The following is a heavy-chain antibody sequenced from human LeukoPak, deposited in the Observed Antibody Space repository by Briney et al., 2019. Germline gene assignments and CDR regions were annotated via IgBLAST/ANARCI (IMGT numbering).Heavy chain of an antibody. CDR2: INHSGRT. D-gene: IGHD3-9*01. V-gene: IGHV4-34*01. CDR1: GGSFSGYY. Sequence: SETLSLTCAVYGGSFSGYYWSWIRQPPGKGLEWIGEINHSGRTNYNPSLKSRVTISVDTSKHQFSLKLSSVTAADTAVYYCARRDYDILTGHSYYFDYWGQGTLVTVSS. J-gene: IGHJ4*02. CDR3: ARRDYDILTGHSYYFDY.